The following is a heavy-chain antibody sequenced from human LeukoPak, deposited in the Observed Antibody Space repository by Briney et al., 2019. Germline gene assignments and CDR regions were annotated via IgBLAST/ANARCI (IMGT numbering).Heavy chain of an antibody. CDR1: GGSISSGSYY. CDR3: ARGHSSSWGDFDY. J-gene: IGHJ4*02. Sequence: PSQTLSLTCTVSGGSISSGSYYWSWIRQPAGKGLEWIGRFYTSGSTNYNPSLKSRVTISVDTSKNQFSLKLSSVTAADTAVYYCARGHSSSWGDFDYWGQGTLVTVSS. D-gene: IGHD6-13*01. V-gene: IGHV4-61*02. CDR2: FYTSGST.